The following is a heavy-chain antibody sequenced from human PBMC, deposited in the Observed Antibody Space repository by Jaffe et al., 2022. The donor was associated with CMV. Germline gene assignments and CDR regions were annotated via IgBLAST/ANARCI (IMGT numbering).Heavy chain of an antibody. CDR2: IKQDGSEK. Sequence: EVQLVESGGGLVQPGGSLRLSCAASGFTFSSYWMSWVRQAPGKGLEWVANIKQDGSEKYYVDSVKGRFTISRDNAKNSLYLQMNSLRAEDTAVYYCARASYYYDSSGYYYSRLGPLAFDIWGQGTMVTVSS. V-gene: IGHV3-7*03. D-gene: IGHD3-22*01. J-gene: IGHJ3*02. CDR3: ARASYYYDSSGYYYSRLGPLAFDI. CDR1: GFTFSSYW.